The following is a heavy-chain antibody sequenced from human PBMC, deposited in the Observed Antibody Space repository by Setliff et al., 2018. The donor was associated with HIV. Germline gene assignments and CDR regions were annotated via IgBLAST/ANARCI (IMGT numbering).Heavy chain of an antibody. CDR1: GYSFISHD. Sequence: ASVKVSCKASGYSFISHDINWVRQAPGQGLEWMGRISIYNGNVNTAPKFQGRVTMTTDTSTNTAYLELRSLRSDDTAVYYCARDDDVIMVVVGGDYWGQGTLITVSS. V-gene: IGHV1-18*01. J-gene: IGHJ4*02. CDR3: ARDDDVIMVVVGGDY. CDR2: ISIYNGNV. D-gene: IGHD3-22*01.